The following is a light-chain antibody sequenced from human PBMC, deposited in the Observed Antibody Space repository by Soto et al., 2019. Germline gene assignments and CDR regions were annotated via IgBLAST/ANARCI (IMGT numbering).Light chain of an antibody. Sequence: VSTQSACIVAFSPGERAILSCRASQTVRNNYLAWYQQKPGQANRLLIYDASSRATGIPDRFSGGGSGTDFTLTISRPEPEDFALYYCQHYVRPPCTFGQGTKAAIK. CDR3: QHYVRPPCT. J-gene: IGKJ1*01. CDR2: DAS. V-gene: IGKV3-20*01. CDR1: QTVRNNY.